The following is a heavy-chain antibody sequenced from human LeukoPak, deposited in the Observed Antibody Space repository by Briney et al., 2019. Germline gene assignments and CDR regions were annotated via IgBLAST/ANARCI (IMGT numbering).Heavy chain of an antibody. CDR3: AKLVTGTTWSEY. Sequence: GRSLRLSCAASGFTFSSYGMHWVRQAPGKGLEWVAVISYDGSNKYYADSVKGRFTISRDNSKNTLYLQMNSLRAEGTAVYYCAKLVTGTTWSEYWGQGTLVTVSS. V-gene: IGHV3-30*18. D-gene: IGHD1-20*01. CDR1: GFTFSSYG. CDR2: ISYDGSNK. J-gene: IGHJ4*02.